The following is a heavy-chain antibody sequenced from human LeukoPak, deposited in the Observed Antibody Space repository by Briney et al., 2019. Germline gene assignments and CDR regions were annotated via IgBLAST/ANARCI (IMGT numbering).Heavy chain of an antibody. J-gene: IGHJ3*02. Sequence: SETLSLTCTVSGYSICSGYYWGWIRQPPGKGLEWIGSIYHSGSTYYNPSLKSRVTISVDTSKNQFSLKLSSVTAADTAVYYCARVTKMATIRDAFDIWGQGTMVTVSS. D-gene: IGHD5-24*01. CDR2: IYHSGST. V-gene: IGHV4-38-2*02. CDR1: GYSICSGYY. CDR3: ARVTKMATIRDAFDI.